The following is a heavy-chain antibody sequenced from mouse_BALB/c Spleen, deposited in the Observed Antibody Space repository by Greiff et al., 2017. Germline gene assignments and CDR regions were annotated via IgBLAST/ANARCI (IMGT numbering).Heavy chain of an antibody. V-gene: IGHV3-5*02. D-gene: IGHD3-3*01. Sequence: EVQLVESGPGLVTPSQTVSLTCTVTGISITTGNYRWSWIRQFPGNKLEWIGYIYYSGTITYNPSLTSRTTITRDTSKNQFFLEMNSLTAEDTATYDCARDGGRAGYFDYWGQGTTLTVSS. CDR1: GISITTGNYR. CDR3: ARDGGRAGYFDY. CDR2: IYYSGTI. J-gene: IGHJ2*01.